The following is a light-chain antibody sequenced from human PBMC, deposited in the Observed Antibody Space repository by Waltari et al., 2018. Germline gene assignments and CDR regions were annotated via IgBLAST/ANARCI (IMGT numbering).Light chain of an antibody. V-gene: IGLV1-44*01. CDR1: NSNIGGNS. Sequence: QSVLTQPPSVSGTPGQRVTISCSGSNSNIGGNSVNWYQQLPGTAPKLLIYNDNQGPSGVPDRFSASNSCTSASRAITGLQSEDEADYYCEVWDDSLGGVFGGGTKLTVL. J-gene: IGLJ3*02. CDR2: NDN. CDR3: EVWDDSLGGV.